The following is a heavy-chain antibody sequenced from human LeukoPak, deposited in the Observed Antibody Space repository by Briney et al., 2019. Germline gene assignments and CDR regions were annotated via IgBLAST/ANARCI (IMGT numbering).Heavy chain of an antibody. Sequence: SETLSLTCAVYGGSFSGYYWSWIRQPPGKGLEWIGEINHSGSTNYNPSLKSRVTISVDTSKNQFSLKLSSVTAADTAVYYCARGRADSSSSPHLDYWGQGTLVTVSS. CDR3: ARGRADSSSSPHLDY. D-gene: IGHD6-6*01. J-gene: IGHJ4*02. CDR2: INHSGST. CDR1: GGSFSGYY. V-gene: IGHV4-34*01.